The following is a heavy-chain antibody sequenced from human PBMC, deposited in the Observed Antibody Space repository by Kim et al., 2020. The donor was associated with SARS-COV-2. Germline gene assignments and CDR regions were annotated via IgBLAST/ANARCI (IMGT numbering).Heavy chain of an antibody. CDR3: ARIVDYRSTSYSFDP. CDR1: GNTFNSDT. Sequence: ASVKVSCKASGNTFNSDTITWVRQAPGQGLEWMGWISAYNGNTNYAQKFHGRVTMTTEKSTNTVYMELRSLRSDDTAVYYCARIVDYRSTSYSFDPWGQG. CDR2: ISAYNGNT. V-gene: IGHV1-18*04. J-gene: IGHJ5*02. D-gene: IGHD2-21*01.